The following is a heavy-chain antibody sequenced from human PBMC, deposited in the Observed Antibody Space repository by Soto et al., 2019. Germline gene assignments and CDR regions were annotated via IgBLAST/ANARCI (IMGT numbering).Heavy chain of an antibody. D-gene: IGHD3-3*01. V-gene: IGHV1-2*04. CDR1: GYTFTDYY. CDR3: ARYIRSGYYKYWYFDL. Sequence: QVQLVQSGAEVKKPGASVKVSCKASGYTFTDYYMHWVRQAPGQGLEWMGWINPNSGGTKYAQKFQAWVTMTADTSISTAYLALSRLRSDHTAVYYCARYIRSGYYKYWYFDLWGRGTLVTVSS. CDR2: INPNSGGT. J-gene: IGHJ2*01.